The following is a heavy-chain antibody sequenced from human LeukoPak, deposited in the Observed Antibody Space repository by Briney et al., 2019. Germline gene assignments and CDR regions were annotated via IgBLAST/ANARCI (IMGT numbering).Heavy chain of an antibody. CDR3: ARVSEDYSSGWYEEYFQY. J-gene: IGHJ1*01. CDR2: ISYDGINK. CDR1: GFTFSGYA. V-gene: IGHV3-30-3*01. Sequence: GRSLRLSCSAAGFTFSGYAMHSVRQNPSKWLQWLAFISYDGINKFYADSVKGRFTISRDNSENTLYLQMNSLRTEDTAVYYCARVSEDYSSGWYEEYFQYWGQGTLVIVSS. D-gene: IGHD6-19*01.